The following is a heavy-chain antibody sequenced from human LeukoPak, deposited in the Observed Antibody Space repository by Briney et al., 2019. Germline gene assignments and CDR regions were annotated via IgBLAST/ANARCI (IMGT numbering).Heavy chain of an antibody. CDR2: AYTSEST. J-gene: IGHJ5*02. CDR3: ARDSCRSISCYNNWFDP. Sequence: SETLSLTCTVSGDSISSYYLSWIRQPAGKGLEWIGRAYTSESTNYNPSLKSRVTMSVDTSKNQVSLKLNSVTAADTAVYYCARDSCRSISCYNNWFDPWGQGTLVTVSS. D-gene: IGHD2-2*02. V-gene: IGHV4-4*07. CDR1: GDSISSYY.